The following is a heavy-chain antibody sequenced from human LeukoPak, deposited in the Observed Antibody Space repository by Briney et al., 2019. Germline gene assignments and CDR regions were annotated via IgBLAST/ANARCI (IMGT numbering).Heavy chain of an antibody. V-gene: IGHV4-34*01. CDR3: AMGWYFAY. CDR1: GVSFSGYY. J-gene: IGHJ4*02. Sequence: PSETLSLTCAVSGVSFSGYYLSWIRQPPGKGLEWIGEINHSGSTNYNPSLKSRVTISVDTSKNQSSLKLSSVAAAGTAVYYCAMGWYFAYWGQGTLVTVSS. CDR2: INHSGST.